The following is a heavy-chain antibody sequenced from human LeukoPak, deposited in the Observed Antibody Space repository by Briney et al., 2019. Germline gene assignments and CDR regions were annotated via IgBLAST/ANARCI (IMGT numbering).Heavy chain of an antibody. CDR2: ISAYNGNT. Sequence: TAKPSRKVSRYTFTSYGISWVRQATGQGLEWMGWISAYNGNTNSAQKLQGRVTMTTDTSTSTAYMAVRSLRSDDTAGYYCARDLGIAAAGVAGFGGQGTLVTVSS. D-gene: IGHD6-13*01. J-gene: IGHJ4*02. CDR1: RYTFTSYG. V-gene: IGHV1-18*04. CDR3: ARDLGIAAAGVAGF.